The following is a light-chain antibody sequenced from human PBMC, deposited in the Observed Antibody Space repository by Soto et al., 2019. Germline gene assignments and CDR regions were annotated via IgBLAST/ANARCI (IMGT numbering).Light chain of an antibody. J-gene: IGLJ2*01. V-gene: IGLV2-11*01. CDR2: DVS. CDR1: SSDVGSYNY. Sequence: QSVLTQPRSVSGSPGESVTISCSGTSSDVGSYNYVSWYQQYPGKAPKVMIYDVSDRPSDVPVRFSGSNSGNTASLTISGHPADDDAEYFCCSSSGSDSLVFGGGTQLTVL. CDR3: CSSSGSDSLV.